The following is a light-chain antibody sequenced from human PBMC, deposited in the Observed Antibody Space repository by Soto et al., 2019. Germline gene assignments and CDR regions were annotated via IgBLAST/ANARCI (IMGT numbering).Light chain of an antibody. Sequence: DIQMTQSPSSLSASVGDRVTITCRASQSISSYLNWYQQKPGKAPKLLIYAASSLQSGVQSRFSSSGSGTDFTLTISSLQPDDFATYYCQQSYSTPRTFGQGTKLEIK. CDR2: AAS. CDR3: QQSYSTPRT. V-gene: IGKV1-39*01. CDR1: QSISSY. J-gene: IGKJ2*02.